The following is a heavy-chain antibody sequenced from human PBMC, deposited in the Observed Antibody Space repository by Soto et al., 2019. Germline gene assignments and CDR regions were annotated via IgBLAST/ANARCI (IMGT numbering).Heavy chain of an antibody. CDR1: GFTFSGYA. CDR2: IGSGSP. J-gene: IGHJ5*02. CDR3: AQDLGSSWYHYNSFAP. Sequence: EVQLLESGGGLVQPGGSLRLSCAASGFTFSGYAMSWVRQAPGKGLEWVSAIGSGSPFYADSVKGRFTISRDNANSMLYLQMNSLRADDTAVYFCAQDLGSSWYHYNSFAPGGPGTLVTVSS. D-gene: IGHD6-13*01. V-gene: IGHV3-23*01.